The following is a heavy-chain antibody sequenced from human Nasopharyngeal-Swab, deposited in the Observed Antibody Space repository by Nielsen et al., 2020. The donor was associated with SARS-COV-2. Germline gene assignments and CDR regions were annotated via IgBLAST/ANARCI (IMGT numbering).Heavy chain of an antibody. CDR1: GFTFSSYG. D-gene: IGHD3-22*01. CDR2: ISYDGSNK. J-gene: IGHJ3*02. CDR3: AKVAANYYDSSGSETERTHAFDI. Sequence: GESLKISCAASGFTFSSYGMHWVRQAPGKGLEWVAVISYDGSNKYYADSVKGRFTISRDNSKNTLYLQMNSLRAEDTAVYYCAKVAANYYDSSGSETERTHAFDIWGQGTMVTVSS. V-gene: IGHV3-30*18.